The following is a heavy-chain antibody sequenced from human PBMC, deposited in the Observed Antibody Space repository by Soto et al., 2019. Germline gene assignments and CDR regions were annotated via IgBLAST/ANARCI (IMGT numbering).Heavy chain of an antibody. Sequence: ASVNVSCKASGYTFTSYGISWVRQAPGQGLEWMGWISAYNGNTNYAQKLQGRVTMTTDTSTSTAYMELRSLRSDDTAVYYCARDQYDFWSGSDPYYYYYGMDVWGQGTTVTVSS. CDR1: GYTFTSYG. D-gene: IGHD3-3*01. CDR3: ARDQYDFWSGSDPYYYYYGMDV. J-gene: IGHJ6*02. CDR2: ISAYNGNT. V-gene: IGHV1-18*01.